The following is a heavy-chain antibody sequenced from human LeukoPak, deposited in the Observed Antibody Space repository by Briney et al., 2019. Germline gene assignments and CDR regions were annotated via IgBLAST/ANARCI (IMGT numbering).Heavy chain of an antibody. V-gene: IGHV1-3*01. CDR3: ARGIITMVRGPKEGVGY. Sequence: ASVKVSCKASGYSFTSDAMHWVRQAPGQRLEWMGWINAGNGNTKYSQKFQGRVTITRDTSASTAYMELSSLRSEDTAVYYCARGIITMVRGPKEGVGYWGQGTLVTVSS. CDR2: INAGNGNT. D-gene: IGHD3-10*01. CDR1: GYSFTSDA. J-gene: IGHJ4*02.